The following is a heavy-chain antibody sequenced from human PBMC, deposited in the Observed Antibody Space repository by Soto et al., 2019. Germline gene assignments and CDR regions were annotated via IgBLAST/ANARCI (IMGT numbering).Heavy chain of an antibody. Sequence: GASVKVSCKASGGTFSSYAISWVRQAPGQGLEWMGGIIPIFGTANYAQKFQGRVTITADESTSTAYMELSSLRSEDTAVYYCARGAGVXRFLEWLYYWGQGTLVTVSS. D-gene: IGHD3-3*01. J-gene: IGHJ4*02. CDR2: IIPIFGTA. CDR3: ARGAGVXRFLEWLYY. CDR1: GGTFSSYA. V-gene: IGHV1-69*13.